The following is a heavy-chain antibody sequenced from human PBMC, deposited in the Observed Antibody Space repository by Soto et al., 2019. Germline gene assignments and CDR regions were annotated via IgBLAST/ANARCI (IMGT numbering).Heavy chain of an antibody. CDR3: ATRMYSTSWYYFDS. V-gene: IGHV3-23*01. CDR1: GFTFTNNA. Sequence: EVQLLESGGGFVQPGGYLRLSCEASGFTFTNNALSWVRQAPGKGLEWVSTIGGGSGSTSYADSVKGRFSISRENSKNTLYLQMSSLRAEDTALYYCATRMYSTSWYYFDSWGQGTLVTVSS. CDR2: IGGGSGST. J-gene: IGHJ4*02. D-gene: IGHD6-13*01.